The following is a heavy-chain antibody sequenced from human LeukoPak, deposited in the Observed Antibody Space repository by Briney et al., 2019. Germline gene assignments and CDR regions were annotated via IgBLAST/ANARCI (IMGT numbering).Heavy chain of an antibody. V-gene: IGHV1-69*05. Sequence: ASVXVSCKASGGTFSSYAISWVRQAPGQGLEWMGRIIPIFGTANYAQKFQGRVTITTDESTSTAYMELSSLRSEDTAVYYCARDNYSGYDPWGQGTLVTVSS. CDR2: IIPIFGTA. J-gene: IGHJ5*02. CDR1: GGTFSSYA. CDR3: ARDNYSGYDP. D-gene: IGHD5-12*01.